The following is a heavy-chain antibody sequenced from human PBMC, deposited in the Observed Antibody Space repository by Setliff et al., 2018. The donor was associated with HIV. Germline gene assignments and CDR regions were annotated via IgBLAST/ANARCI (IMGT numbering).Heavy chain of an antibody. V-gene: IGHV4-59*01. CDR1: GDSFTSSY. CDR2: IYYSGST. Sequence: SETLSLTCTVSGDSFTSSYWSWIRQPPGKGLEWIGYIYYSGSTNYNPSLKSRVTMSVDTSKTQFSLQLSSVTAADTALYYCARGWSSGWYNWFDPWGQGSLVTVSS. J-gene: IGHJ5*02. CDR3: ARGWSSGWYNWFDP. D-gene: IGHD6-19*01.